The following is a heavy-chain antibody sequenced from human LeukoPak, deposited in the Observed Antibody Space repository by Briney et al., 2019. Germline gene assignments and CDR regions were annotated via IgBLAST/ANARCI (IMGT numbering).Heavy chain of an antibody. D-gene: IGHD3-22*01. Sequence: SDPLSLTCTVSSHLYHLGHRRGWIRQPPGKGLEWIGSIYHSGKTYYNPSLKSRLTISLDTSKNQYSLKLTSVTAADPAVYYWAVYYCDRVVGVDVREGTVPWGQGTLVTVSS. CDR3: AVYYCDRVVGVDVREGTVP. CDR1: SHLYHLGHR. CDR2: IYHSGKT. J-gene: IGHJ5*02. V-gene: IGHV4-38-2*02.